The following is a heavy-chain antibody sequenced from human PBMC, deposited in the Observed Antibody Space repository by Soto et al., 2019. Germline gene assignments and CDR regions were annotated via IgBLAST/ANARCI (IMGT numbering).Heavy chain of an antibody. D-gene: IGHD3-22*01. CDR1: GYSFTSYW. CDR3: ARVGVPRLDSSGYYYYYYYGMDV. Sequence: GESLKISCKGSGYSFTSYWIGWVRQMPGKGLEWMGIIYPGDSDTRYSPSFQGQVTISADKSISTAYLQWSSLKASDTDMYYCARVGVPRLDSSGYYYYYYYGMDVWGQGTTVTVSS. CDR2: IYPGDSDT. J-gene: IGHJ6*02. V-gene: IGHV5-51*01.